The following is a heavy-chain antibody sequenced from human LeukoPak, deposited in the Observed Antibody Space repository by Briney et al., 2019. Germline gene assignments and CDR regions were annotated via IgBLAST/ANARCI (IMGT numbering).Heavy chain of an antibody. CDR2: INHCGST. D-gene: IGHD3-10*01. V-gene: IGHV4-34*01. CDR1: GGSFSGYY. Sequence: PSETLSLTCAVYGGSFSGYYWSWIRQPPGKGLEWIGEINHCGSTNYNPSLKSRVTISVDTSKNQFSLKLSSVTAADTAVYYCARGTAWGYYGSGSYYYWGQGTLVTVSS. J-gene: IGHJ4*02. CDR3: ARGTAWGYYGSGSYYY.